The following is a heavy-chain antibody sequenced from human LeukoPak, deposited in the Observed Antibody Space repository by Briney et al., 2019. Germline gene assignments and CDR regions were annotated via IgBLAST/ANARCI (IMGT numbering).Heavy chain of an antibody. J-gene: IGHJ4*02. CDR3: ARDGLRYAADY. V-gene: IGHV4-59*01. CDR2: ISYSGST. D-gene: IGHD5-12*01. CDR1: GGSISSYY. Sequence: SETLSLTCTVSGGSISSYYWSWIRQPPGKGLEWIGNISYSGSTNYNPSLKSRVTISVDTSKNQFSLKLSSVSTADTAVYYYARDGLRYAADYWGQGTLVTVSS.